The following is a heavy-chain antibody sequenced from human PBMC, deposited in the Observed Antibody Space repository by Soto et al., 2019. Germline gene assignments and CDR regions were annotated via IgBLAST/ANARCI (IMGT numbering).Heavy chain of an antibody. CDR1: GFTFSDHY. J-gene: IGHJ4*02. CDR2: ISSSGSPL. Sequence: GGSLRLSCTASGFTFSDHYMSWIRQAPGKWLEWVSYISSSGSPLYYADSVKGRFTISRDNAKNSLYLQMSSLRAEDTALYYCARDPDTTSKIDHWGQGXQVTVYS. V-gene: IGHV3-11*01. CDR3: ARDPDTTSKIDH. D-gene: IGHD1-1*01.